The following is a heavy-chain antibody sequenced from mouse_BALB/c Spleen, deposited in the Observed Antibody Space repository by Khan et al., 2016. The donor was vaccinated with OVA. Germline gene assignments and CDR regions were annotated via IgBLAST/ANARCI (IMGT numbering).Heavy chain of an antibody. V-gene: IGHV1-7*01. CDR1: GYTFTAYW. CDR3: ARRGRFGIFAY. CDR2: IDPSTSYT. D-gene: IGHD1-1*02. J-gene: IGHJ3*01. Sequence: VELVESGAEVAKPGASVKMSCKASGYTFTAYWIHWVKQRPGQGLEWIGYIDPSTSYTEYNQKFKDKATLTTDKSSSTAYMQLSSLTSEDSAFYYRARRGRFGIFAYWGQGTLVTVSA.